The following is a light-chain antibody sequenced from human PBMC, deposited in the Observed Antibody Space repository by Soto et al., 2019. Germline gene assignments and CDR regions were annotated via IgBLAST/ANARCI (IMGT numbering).Light chain of an antibody. CDR2: EGN. CDR3: CSYAGSSTWV. V-gene: IGLV2-23*01. J-gene: IGLJ3*02. CDR1: SSDVGSYNL. Sequence: QSALTQPASVSGSPGQSITISCTGTSSDVGSYNLVSWYQQHPGKAPKLMIYEGNKRPSGVSNRFSVSKSGSTASLTISGLQAEDEGDYYCCSYAGSSTWVFGGGTKVTVL.